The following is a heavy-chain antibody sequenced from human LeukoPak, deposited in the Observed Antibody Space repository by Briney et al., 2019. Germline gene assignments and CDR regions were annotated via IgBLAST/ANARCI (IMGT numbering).Heavy chain of an antibody. Sequence: SDTLSLTCAVSGYSISSSNWWGWIRQPPGKGLEWIGYIYYSGSTYYNPSLKSRVTMSVDTSKNQFSLKLSSVTAADTAVYYCARDRVPAALHFDYWGQGTLVTVSS. CDR3: ARDRVPAALHFDY. V-gene: IGHV4-28*03. CDR1: GYSISSSNW. D-gene: IGHD2-2*01. CDR2: IYYSGST. J-gene: IGHJ4*02.